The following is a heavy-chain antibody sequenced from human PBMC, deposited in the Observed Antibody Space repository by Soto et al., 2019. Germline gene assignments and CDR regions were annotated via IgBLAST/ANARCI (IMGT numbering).Heavy chain of an antibody. V-gene: IGHV1-69*13. J-gene: IGHJ5*02. D-gene: IGHD3-22*01. CDR1: GGTFSSYA. Sequence: SVKVSCKASGGTFSSYAISWVRQAPGQGLEWMGGIIPIFGTANYAQKFQGRVTITADESTSTAYMELSSLRSEDTAVYYCARGQGYYDSRGFSGWFDPWGQVPLVTFSS. CDR3: ARGQGYYDSRGFSGWFDP. CDR2: IIPIFGTA.